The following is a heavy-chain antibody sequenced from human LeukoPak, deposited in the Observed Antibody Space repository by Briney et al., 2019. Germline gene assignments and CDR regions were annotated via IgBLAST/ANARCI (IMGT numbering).Heavy chain of an antibody. J-gene: IGHJ6*03. Sequence: PSETLSLTCAVYGGSFSGYYWSWIRQPPGKGLEWIVEINHSGSTDYNPSLKSRVTISVDTSKNQFSLKLSSVTAADTAVYYCARTTEAHSWRTRYYDYYMDVWGKGTTVTVSS. CDR3: ARTTEAHSWRTRYYDYYMDV. CDR1: GGSFSGYY. D-gene: IGHD6-13*01. CDR2: INHSGST. V-gene: IGHV4-34*01.